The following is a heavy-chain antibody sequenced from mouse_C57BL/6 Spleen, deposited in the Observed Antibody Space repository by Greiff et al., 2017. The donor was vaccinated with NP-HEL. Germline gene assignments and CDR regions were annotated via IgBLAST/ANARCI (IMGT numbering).Heavy chain of an antibody. D-gene: IGHD1-1*01. CDR2: IYPSDSET. CDR1: GYTFTSYW. Sequence: QVQLQQPGAELVRPGSSVKLSCKASGYTFTSYWMDWVKQRPGQGLEWIGNIYPSDSETHYNQKFKDKATLTVDKSSSTAYMQLSSLTSEDSAVYYCAREGYYGSSYAMDYWGQGTSVTVSS. CDR3: AREGYYGSSYAMDY. J-gene: IGHJ4*01. V-gene: IGHV1-61*01.